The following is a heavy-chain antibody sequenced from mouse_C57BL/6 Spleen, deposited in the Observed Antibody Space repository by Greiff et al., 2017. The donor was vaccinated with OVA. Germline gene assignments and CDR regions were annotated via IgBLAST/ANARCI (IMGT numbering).Heavy chain of an antibody. J-gene: IGHJ4*01. CDR1: GYTFTGYW. Sequence: QVQLQQSGAELMKPGASVKLSCKATGYTFTGYWIEWVKQRPGKGLEWIGQIYPGDGDTNYNGKFKGKATLTADKSSSTAYMQLSSLTSEDSAVYCCARYYGSSYAMDYWGQGTSVTVSS. D-gene: IGHD1-1*01. V-gene: IGHV1-80*01. CDR3: ARYYGSSYAMDY. CDR2: IYPGDGDT.